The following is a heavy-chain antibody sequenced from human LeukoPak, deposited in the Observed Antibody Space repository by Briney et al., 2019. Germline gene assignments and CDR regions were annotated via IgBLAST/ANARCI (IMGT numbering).Heavy chain of an antibody. V-gene: IGHV4-34*01. Sequence: SETLSLTCAVYGGSFSGYYWSWIRQPPGKGLEWIGEINHSGSTNYNPSLKSRVTISVDTSKNQFSLKLSSVTAADTAVYYCARLSGRDYYFDYWGQGTLVTVSS. J-gene: IGHJ4*02. CDR1: GGSFSGYY. CDR3: ARLSGRDYYFDY. CDR2: INHSGST. D-gene: IGHD3-10*01.